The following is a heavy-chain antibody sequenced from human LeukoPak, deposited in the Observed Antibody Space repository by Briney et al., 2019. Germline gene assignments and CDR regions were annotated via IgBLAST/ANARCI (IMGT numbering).Heavy chain of an antibody. Sequence: RSSETLSLTCTVSGGSITTGSYYWGWIRQPPGKGLEWIGIIYYSGSTYYNPSLKGRVTISVDTSKNQFSLKLSSVTAADTAVYYCARAFRARYFDLWGRGTLVTVSS. J-gene: IGHJ2*01. CDR2: IYYSGST. CDR1: GGSITTGSYY. D-gene: IGHD2/OR15-2a*01. V-gene: IGHV4-39*01. CDR3: ARAFRARYFDL.